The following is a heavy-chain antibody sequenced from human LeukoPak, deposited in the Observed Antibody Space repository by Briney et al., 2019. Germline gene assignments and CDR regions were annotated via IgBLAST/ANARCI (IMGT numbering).Heavy chain of an antibody. V-gene: IGHV1-2*02. CDR1: GYTFTGYN. J-gene: IGHJ4*02. CDR2: INLNSGGT. D-gene: IGHD2-15*01. CDR3: AKDYVVGSPEYYLDH. Sequence: ASVKVSCKASGYTFTGYNMHWVRQALGQGLEWMRWINLNSGGTRYAQTLQGRVTLTRDTSISTAYMELSRLRSDDTAVYYGAKDYVVGSPEYYLDHWGQGTLVMVSS.